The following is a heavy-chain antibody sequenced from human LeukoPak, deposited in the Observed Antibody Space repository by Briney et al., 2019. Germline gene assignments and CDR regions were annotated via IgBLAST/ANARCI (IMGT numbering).Heavy chain of an antibody. Sequence: PGGSMRLSCAASGFTFSSYGMHWVRQAPGKGLEWVAVIWYDGSNKDYADSVKGRFTISRDNSKNTLYLQMNSLRAEDTAVYYCAKETKKYYYDINWFDPWGQGTLVTVSS. CDR1: GFTFSSYG. J-gene: IGHJ5*02. CDR3: AKETKKYYYDINWFDP. CDR2: IWYDGSNK. V-gene: IGHV3-33*06. D-gene: IGHD3-22*01.